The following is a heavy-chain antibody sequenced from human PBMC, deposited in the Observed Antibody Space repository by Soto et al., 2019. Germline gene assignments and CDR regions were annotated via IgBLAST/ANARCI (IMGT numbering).Heavy chain of an antibody. J-gene: IGHJ3*02. V-gene: IGHV4-31*03. Sequence: PSETLSLTCTVSGGSISSGGYYWSWIRQHPGKGLEWIGYIYYSGSTYYNPSLKSRVTISVDTSKNQFSLKLSSVTAADTAVYYCARLSMVSGIEAFDIWGQGTMVTVSS. D-gene: IGHD3-10*01. CDR2: IYYSGST. CDR1: GGSISSGGYY. CDR3: ARLSMVSGIEAFDI.